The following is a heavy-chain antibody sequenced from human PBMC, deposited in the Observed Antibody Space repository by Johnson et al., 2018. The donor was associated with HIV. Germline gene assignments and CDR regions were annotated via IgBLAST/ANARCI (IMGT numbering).Heavy chain of an antibody. Sequence: QVQLVESGGGLVQPGRSLRLSCAASGFTFDDYAMHWVRQTPGKGLEWVAVISYDGSNKYYADSVKGRFTISRDNSKNTLYLQMNSLRAEDTAVYYCARDEPYNLNAFDIWGQGTMVTVSS. CDR1: GFTFDDYA. CDR3: ARDEPYNLNAFDI. V-gene: IGHV3-30-3*01. J-gene: IGHJ3*02. D-gene: IGHD5-24*01. CDR2: ISYDGSNK.